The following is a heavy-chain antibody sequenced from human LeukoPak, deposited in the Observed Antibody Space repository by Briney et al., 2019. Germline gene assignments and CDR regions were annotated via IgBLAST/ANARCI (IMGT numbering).Heavy chain of an antibody. D-gene: IGHD6-13*01. CDR2: IKQDGSEK. V-gene: IGHV3-7*01. J-gene: IGHJ4*02. CDR1: GFTFSSYS. Sequence: PGGSLRLSCAASGFTFSSYSMNWVRQAPGKGLEWVANIKQDGSEKYYVDSVKGRFTISRDNAKNSLYLQMNSLRAEDTAVYYCAREGIAAAGIEYWGQGTLVTVSS. CDR3: AREGIAAAGIEY.